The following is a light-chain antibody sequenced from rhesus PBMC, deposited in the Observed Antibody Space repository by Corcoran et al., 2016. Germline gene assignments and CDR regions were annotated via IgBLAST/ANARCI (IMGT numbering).Light chain of an antibody. J-gene: IGKJ1*01. Sequence: DIQMTQSPSSLSASVGDRVTITCRASQGISTYLNWYQQKPGKAPKRLIYAASSLESGVPSRFSGGGSGTDFTLPISSLQPEDFATYYCLQYNSDPWTFGQGTKVEIK. V-gene: IGKV1-43*02. CDR1: QGISTY. CDR2: AAS. CDR3: LQYNSDPWT.